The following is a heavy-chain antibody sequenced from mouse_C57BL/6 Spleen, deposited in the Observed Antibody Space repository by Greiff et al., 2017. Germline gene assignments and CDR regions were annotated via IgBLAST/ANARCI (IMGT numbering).Heavy chain of an antibody. J-gene: IGHJ1*03. CDR1: GFSLSTSGMG. CDR3: ARREAHYYGSSYVWYFDV. V-gene: IGHV8-12*01. CDR2: IYWDDDK. Sequence: QVTLQVSGPGILQSSQTLSLTCSFSGFSLSTSGMGVSWLRPPSGQGLVWLAHIYWDDDKRNNTSLKSRLTISKDTSRNPVFLKITSVYTADTATYCCARREAHYYGSSYVWYFDVWGTGTTVTVSS. D-gene: IGHD1-1*01.